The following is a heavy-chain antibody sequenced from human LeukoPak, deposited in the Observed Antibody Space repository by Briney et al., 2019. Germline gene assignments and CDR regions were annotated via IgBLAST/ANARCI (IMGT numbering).Heavy chain of an antibody. CDR1: EFDFSFYW. Sequence: GGSLRLSCAASEFDFSFYWMTRVRQAPGKGLEWVAVILNDGSNQYYADSVKGRFTVSRDNSKNTVFLQVNSLRADDTAVYYCARDGVNWGIDLWGQGTLVIVSS. J-gene: IGHJ5*02. CDR2: ILNDGSNQ. V-gene: IGHV3-33*08. D-gene: IGHD7-27*01. CDR3: ARDGVNWGIDL.